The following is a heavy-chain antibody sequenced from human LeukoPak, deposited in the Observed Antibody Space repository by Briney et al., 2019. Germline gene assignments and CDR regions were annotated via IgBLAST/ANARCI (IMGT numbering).Heavy chain of an antibody. CDR1: GGSISNSDYY. J-gene: IGHJ3*02. V-gene: IGHV4-39*07. CDR2: IYYIGNT. D-gene: IGHD3-10*01. CDR3: AREGIKRPTYYYGSGWTFDI. Sequence: SETLSLTCTVSGGSISNSDYYWGWIRQPPGKGLEWIGYIYYIGNTNYNPSLKSRVTISVDTSKNQFSLKLSSVTAADTAVYYCAREGIKRPTYYYGSGWTFDIWGQGTMVTVSS.